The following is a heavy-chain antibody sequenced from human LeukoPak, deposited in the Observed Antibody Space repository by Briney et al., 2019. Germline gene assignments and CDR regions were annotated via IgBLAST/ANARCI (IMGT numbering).Heavy chain of an antibody. D-gene: IGHD3-9*01. J-gene: IGHJ4*02. CDR3: ARGEDFERYYLAY. CDR2: IYYTGTT. V-gene: IGHV4-59*01. Sequence: SETLSLTCSVSGVSISIYYWTWLRQIPGKGLEWIGYIYYTGTTNYNPLFESRATISVDTSKNQFSLKLTSVTAADTAVYFCARGEDFERYYLAYWGQGTLVTVSS. CDR1: GVSISIYY.